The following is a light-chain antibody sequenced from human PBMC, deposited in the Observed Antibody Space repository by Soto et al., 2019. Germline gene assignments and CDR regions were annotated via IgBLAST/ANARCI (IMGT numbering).Light chain of an antibody. J-gene: IGKJ1*01. Sequence: DIPMTQSPSTLSASIGDRVTITCRASQNINNWIAWYQQKPGKAPKFLIYDASTLESGVPSRFSGSGFGTGFSLTIGSQQPDDFGSYYWQHMRTCGQGPKVEMK. CDR3: QHMRT. CDR2: DAS. V-gene: IGKV1-5*01. CDR1: QNINNW.